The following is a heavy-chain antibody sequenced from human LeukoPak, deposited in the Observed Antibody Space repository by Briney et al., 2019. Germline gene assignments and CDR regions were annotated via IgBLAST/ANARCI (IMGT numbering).Heavy chain of an antibody. J-gene: IGHJ1*01. CDR1: GGSISDYY. CDR2: MHHNGEI. D-gene: IGHD1-26*01. V-gene: IGHV4-59*01. CDR3: VRSYSGSFLY. Sequence: SETLSLTCTVSGGSISDYYWSWIRQPPGKGLEWIGYMHHNGEIEYNPSLKSRVTISMDTAKNQLSLKVRSVIAADTATYYCVRSYSGSFLYWGQGSLVTVSS.